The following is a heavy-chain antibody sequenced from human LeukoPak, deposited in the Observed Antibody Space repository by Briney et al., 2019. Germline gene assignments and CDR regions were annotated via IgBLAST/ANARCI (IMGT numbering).Heavy chain of an antibody. CDR1: GGSFSGYY. CDR3: ASPGDFSSGWYRFDY. D-gene: IGHD6-19*01. Sequence: TSETQSLTCAVYGGSFSGYYWSWIRQPPGKGLEWIGEINHSGSTNYNPSLKSRVTISVDTSKNQFSLKLSSATAADTAVYYCASPGDFSSGWYRFDYWGQGTLVTVSS. J-gene: IGHJ4*02. CDR2: INHSGST. V-gene: IGHV4-34*01.